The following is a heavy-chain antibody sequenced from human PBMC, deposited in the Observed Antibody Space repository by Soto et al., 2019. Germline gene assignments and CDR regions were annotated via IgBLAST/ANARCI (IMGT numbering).Heavy chain of an antibody. D-gene: IGHD1-1*01. CDR1: GYDRSRDY. CDR3: PKVGEHDPDPHSDYYYFAMDV. Sequence: GSSVRLSYRGSGYDRSRDYIHWVRQGPRQGLEWMGIINPTGGGRTKYAQKFQGRVTVTSDRSTSTVYMELTSLRSDDTAVYYCPKVGEHDPDPHSDYYYFAMDVSGQGTSVTVSS. J-gene: IGHJ6*02. CDR2: INPTGGGRT. V-gene: IGHV1-46*01.